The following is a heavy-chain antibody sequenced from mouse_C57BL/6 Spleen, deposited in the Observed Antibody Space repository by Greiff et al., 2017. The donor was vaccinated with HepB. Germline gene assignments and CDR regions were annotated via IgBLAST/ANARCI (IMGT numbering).Heavy chain of an antibody. V-gene: IGHV10-1*01. J-gene: IGHJ4*01. CDR1: GFSFNTYA. Sequence: DVHLVESGGGLVQPKGSLKLSCAASGFSFNTYAMNWVRQAPGKGLEWVARIRSKSNNYATYYADSVKDRFTISRDDSESMLYLQMNNLKTEDTAMYYCVRQGDDYDEGYYAMDYWGQGTSVTVSS. CDR2: IRSKSNNYAT. CDR3: VRQGDDYDEGYYAMDY. D-gene: IGHD2-4*01.